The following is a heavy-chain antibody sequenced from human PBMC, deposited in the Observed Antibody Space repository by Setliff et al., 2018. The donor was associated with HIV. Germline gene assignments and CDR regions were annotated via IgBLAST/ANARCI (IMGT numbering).Heavy chain of an antibody. Sequence: GGSLRLSCAASGFSFKSAWMSWVRQAPGKGLEWVGRTTNKADSYNTNYAASVKGRFTIARDDSKKSLYLQMNSLKIEDTAVYYCVRGLGSEFDYWGQGTLVTVSS. J-gene: IGHJ4*02. CDR3: VRGLGSEFDY. CDR2: TTNKADSYNT. CDR1: GFSFKSAW. V-gene: IGHV3-72*01. D-gene: IGHD2-15*01.